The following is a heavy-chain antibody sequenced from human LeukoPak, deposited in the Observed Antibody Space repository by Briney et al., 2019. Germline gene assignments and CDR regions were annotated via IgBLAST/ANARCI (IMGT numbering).Heavy chain of an antibody. V-gene: IGHV3-13*01. D-gene: IGHD6-13*01. J-gene: IGHJ2*01. CDR2: IGTAGEI. Sequence: GGSLRLSCAASGFTFSTYDMHWVRQAPGKGLEWVSAIGTAGEIYYPGSVKGRFTISRGNAKNSLYLQMNSLRAGDTAVYYCARAAYSSTWYSRYFDLWGRGTLVTVSS. CDR1: GFTFSTYD. CDR3: ARAAYSSTWYSRYFDL.